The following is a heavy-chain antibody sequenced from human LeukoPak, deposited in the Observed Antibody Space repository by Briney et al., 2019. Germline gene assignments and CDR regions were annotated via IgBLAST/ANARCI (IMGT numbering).Heavy chain of an antibody. V-gene: IGHV3-30*19. Sequence: GGSLRLSCAASGFTFRSYGIHWVRLAPGKGLEWVAVIWNDGSNKYNADSVKGRFTISRDNSKNTLYLQMNSLRAEDTAVYYCARDYPGSYFDYWGQGTLVTLSS. CDR2: IWNDGSNK. CDR3: ARDYPGSYFDY. J-gene: IGHJ4*02. CDR1: GFTFRSYG.